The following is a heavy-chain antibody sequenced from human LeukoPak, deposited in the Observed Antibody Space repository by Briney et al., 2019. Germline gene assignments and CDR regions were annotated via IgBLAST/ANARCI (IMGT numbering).Heavy chain of an antibody. CDR3: VTVECAKGVCYLGY. J-gene: IGHJ4*02. D-gene: IGHD2-8*01. CDR2: FQPEDGES. V-gene: IGHV1-24*01. Sequence: ASEKLSCKVSGYTLTELSMRWERQAPGKGLGWRGGFQPEDGESIYAQKFHVKVTMPEDTSTDTAYMQLSRLRSEDPAVYFCVTVECAKGVCYLGYWGQGTLVTVCS. CDR1: GYTLTELS.